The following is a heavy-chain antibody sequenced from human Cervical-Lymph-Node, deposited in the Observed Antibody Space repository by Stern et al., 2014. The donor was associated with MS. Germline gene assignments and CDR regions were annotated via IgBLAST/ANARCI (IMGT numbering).Heavy chain of an antibody. Sequence: VQLVQSGGGLGQPGRSLRLSCTTSGFSFGDYVMSWFRQTPGKGLEWVGFIRSKVYGGTTEYAASVKGRFTISRDDSKSIVHLQMKSLKTEDTAVYYCARDRVIGTLPDYWGQGTLVTVSS. V-gene: IGHV3-49*03. CDR2: IRSKVYGGTT. J-gene: IGHJ4*02. CDR3: ARDRVIGTLPDY. CDR1: GFSFGDYV. D-gene: IGHD1-7*01.